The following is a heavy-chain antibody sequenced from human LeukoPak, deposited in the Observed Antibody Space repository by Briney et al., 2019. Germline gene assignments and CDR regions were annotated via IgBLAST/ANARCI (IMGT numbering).Heavy chain of an antibody. V-gene: IGHV4-30-2*01. J-gene: IGHJ3*02. Sequence: SQTLSLTCAVSGGSISSGGYSWSWIRQPPGKGLEWIGYIYHSGGTYYNPSLKSRVTISVDRSKNQFSLKLSSVTAADTAVYYCARENYDILTGYKAPRAFDIWGQGTMVTVSS. D-gene: IGHD3-9*01. CDR3: ARENYDILTGYKAPRAFDI. CDR2: IYHSGGT. CDR1: GGSISSGGYS.